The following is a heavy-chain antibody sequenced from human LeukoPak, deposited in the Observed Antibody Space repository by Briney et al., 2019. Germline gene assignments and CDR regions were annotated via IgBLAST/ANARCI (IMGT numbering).Heavy chain of an antibody. CDR3: ARGFGDWGLSWFDP. J-gene: IGHJ5*02. CDR1: GGSVSSGSYY. D-gene: IGHD3-10*01. V-gene: IGHV4-61*01. CDR2: IYYSGSA. Sequence: SETLSLTCTVSGGSVSSGSYYWSWIRQPPGKGLEWIGYIYYSGSAKYNPSLKSRVTISVDTSKNQFSLKLTSVTAADTAVYYCARGFGDWGLSWFDPWSQGTLVTVSS.